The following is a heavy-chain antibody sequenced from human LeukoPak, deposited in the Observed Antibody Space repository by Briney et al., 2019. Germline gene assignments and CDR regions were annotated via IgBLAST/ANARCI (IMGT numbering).Heavy chain of an antibody. CDR3: ARGAAHDY. CDR2: IYYSGST. V-gene: IGHV4-59*01. J-gene: IGHJ4*02. CDR1: GGSISSYY. D-gene: IGHD2-15*01. Sequence: SETLSLTCTVSGGSISSYYWSWIRQPPGKGLEWFGYIYYSGSTNYNPSLKSRVTISVDTSKNQFSLKLSSVTAADTAVYYCARGAAHDYWGQGTLVTVSS.